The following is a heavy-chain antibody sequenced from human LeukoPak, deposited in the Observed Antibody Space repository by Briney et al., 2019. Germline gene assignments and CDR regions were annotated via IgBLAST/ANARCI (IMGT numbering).Heavy chain of an antibody. J-gene: IGHJ4*02. Sequence: PGKSLRLSCAASGFTFSSYAMHWVRQAPGKGLEWVAVISYDGSNKYYADSVKGRFTISRDNSKNTLYLQMNSLRAEDTAVYYCAKDPDGNYWGQGTLVTVSS. D-gene: IGHD1-14*01. CDR2: ISYDGSNK. CDR3: AKDPDGNY. V-gene: IGHV3-30*04. CDR1: GFTFSSYA.